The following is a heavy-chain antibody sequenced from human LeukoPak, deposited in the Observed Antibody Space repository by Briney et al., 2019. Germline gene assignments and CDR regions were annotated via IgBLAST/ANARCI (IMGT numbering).Heavy chain of an antibody. D-gene: IGHD3-10*01. Sequence: SETLCLTCAAYGGTFSGYNWSRNLQPPGKGMEWVGEVNHSENGNYKQSLNSRVTLSVVTSNNQFYLKLWYMTEPEAAEKTFARGGPPVFLWFGRWFDPWGQGTLVTVSS. V-gene: IGHV4-34*01. CDR3: ARGGPPVFLWFGRWFDP. CDR1: GGTFSGYN. J-gene: IGHJ5*02. CDR2: VNHSENG.